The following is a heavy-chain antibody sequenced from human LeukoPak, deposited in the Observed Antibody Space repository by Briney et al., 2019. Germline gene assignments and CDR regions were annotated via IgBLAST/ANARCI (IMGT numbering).Heavy chain of an antibody. CDR3: ARDHRSNSAFDI. CDR1: GGSIRSYY. J-gene: IGHJ3*02. CDR2: IYYSGST. D-gene: IGHD2/OR15-2a*01. Sequence: PSETLSLTCTVPGGSIRSYYWSWIRQPPGKGLEWIGYIYYSGSTNYNPSLKSRVTISVDTSKNQFSLKLSSVTAADTAVYYCARDHRSNSAFDIWGQGTMVTVSS. V-gene: IGHV4-59*01.